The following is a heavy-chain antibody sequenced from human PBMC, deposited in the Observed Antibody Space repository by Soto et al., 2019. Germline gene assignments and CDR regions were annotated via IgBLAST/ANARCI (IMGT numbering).Heavy chain of an antibody. D-gene: IGHD3-10*01. V-gene: IGHV1-3*01. J-gene: IGHJ6*02. Sequence: GASVKVSCKASGYTFTSYAMHWVRQAPGQRLEWMGWINAGNGNTKYSQKFQGRVTITRDTSASTAYMELSSLRSEATAVYYCARDRGGRYYYGMDVWGQGTTVTVSS. CDR1: GYTFTSYA. CDR2: INAGNGNT. CDR3: ARDRGGRYYYGMDV.